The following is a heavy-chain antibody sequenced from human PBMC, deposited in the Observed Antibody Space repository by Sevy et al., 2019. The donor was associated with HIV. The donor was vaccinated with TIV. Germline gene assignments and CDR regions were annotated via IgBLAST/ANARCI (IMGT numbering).Heavy chain of an antibody. J-gene: IGHJ4*02. CDR2: IKQDGSDK. CDR1: GFTFNNYW. CDR3: ARSWDYWGQMGY. V-gene: IGHV3-7*03. D-gene: IGHD7-27*01. Sequence: RGSLRLSCAASGFTFNNYWMTWVRQAPGKGLEWVANIKQDGSDKYYMESVKGRFNISRDNTKNSLYLQLNSLRAEDTAVYYCARSWDYWGQMGYWGQGTLVTVS.